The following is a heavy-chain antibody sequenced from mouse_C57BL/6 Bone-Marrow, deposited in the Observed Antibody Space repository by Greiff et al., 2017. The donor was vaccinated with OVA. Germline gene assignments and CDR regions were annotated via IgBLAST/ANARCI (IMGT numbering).Heavy chain of an antibody. V-gene: IGHV1-81*01. D-gene: IGHD2-5*01. CDR1: GYTFTSYG. Sequence: VQLQQSGAELARPGASVKLSCKASGYTFTSYGISCVKQSTGQGLEWIGEIYPRSGNTYYNEKFKGKATLTADKSSSTAYMELRSLTSEDSAVYFCARRRGYSNYDYFDYWGQGTTLTVSS. CDR2: IYPRSGNT. CDR3: ARRRGYSNYDYFDY. J-gene: IGHJ2*01.